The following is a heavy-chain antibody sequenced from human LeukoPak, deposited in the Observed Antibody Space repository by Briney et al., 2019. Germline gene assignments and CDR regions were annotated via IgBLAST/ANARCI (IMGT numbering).Heavy chain of an antibody. CDR3: ARGYGGNSPFDY. CDR1: GGSFSGYY. D-gene: IGHD2-21*01. CDR2: INDSGST. Sequence: SETLSLTCAVYGGSFSGYYWSWIRQPPGKGLEWIGEINDSGSTNYNPSLKSRVTISVDTSKNQFSLKLSSVTAADTAVYYCARGYGGNSPFDYWGQGTLVTVSS. V-gene: IGHV4-34*01. J-gene: IGHJ4*02.